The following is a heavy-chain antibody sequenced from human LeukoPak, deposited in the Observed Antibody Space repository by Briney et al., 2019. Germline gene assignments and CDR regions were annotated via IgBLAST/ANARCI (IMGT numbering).Heavy chain of an antibody. J-gene: IGHJ3*02. V-gene: IGHV3-48*01. CDR1: GFTFSSYW. CDR3: ARAKRNGFDI. CDR2: ISRSSSTI. Sequence: GGSLRLSCAASGFTFSSYWMSWVRQAPGKGLEWVSYISRSSSTIYYADSVKGRFTISRDNAKNSLYLQMNSLRAEDTAVYYCARAKRNGFDIWGQGTMVTVSS.